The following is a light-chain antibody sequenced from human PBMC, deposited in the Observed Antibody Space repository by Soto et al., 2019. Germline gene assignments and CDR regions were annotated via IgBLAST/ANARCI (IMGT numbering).Light chain of an antibody. CDR3: SSATSDRIYV. V-gene: IGLV2-14*03. Sequence: QSALTQPTSVSGSPGQSITISCTGNHNDIGTYDYVSWYQQHPGRAPRLLIHGVTTRPSGISDRFSASKSGLTASLTISGPQPEDEADYYCSSATSDRIYVFGPGAKVTRL. J-gene: IGLJ1*01. CDR1: HNDIGTYDY. CDR2: GVT.